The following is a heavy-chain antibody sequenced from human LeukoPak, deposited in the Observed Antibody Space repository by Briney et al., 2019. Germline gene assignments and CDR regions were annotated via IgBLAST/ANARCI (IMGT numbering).Heavy chain of an antibody. D-gene: IGHD3-22*01. V-gene: IGHV3-33*01. CDR3: ARDRDSSGYYYGY. Sequence: GGSLRLSCAASGFTFSHYGMHWVRQTPGAGLEWVAVIWSDGSDKYYAKSVKGGFTISRDYSKNSLFLQMNSLRAEATAVYYCARDRDSSGYYYGYWGQGTLVTVSS. CDR2: IWSDGSDK. CDR1: GFTFSHYG. J-gene: IGHJ4*02.